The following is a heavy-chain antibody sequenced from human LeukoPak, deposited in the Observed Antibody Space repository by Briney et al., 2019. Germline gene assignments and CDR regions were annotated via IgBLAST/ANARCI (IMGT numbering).Heavy chain of an antibody. J-gene: IGHJ4*02. D-gene: IGHD3-10*01. CDR3: ARVTVYGSGSYDY. CDR1: GGSISSSSYY. Sequence: KPSETLSLTCTVSGGSISSSSYYWGWIRQPPGKGLEWIGSIYYSGSTYYNPSLKSRVTISVDTSKNQFSLKLSSVTAADAAVYYCARVTVYGSGSYDYWGQGTLVTVSS. CDR2: IYYSGST. V-gene: IGHV4-39*07.